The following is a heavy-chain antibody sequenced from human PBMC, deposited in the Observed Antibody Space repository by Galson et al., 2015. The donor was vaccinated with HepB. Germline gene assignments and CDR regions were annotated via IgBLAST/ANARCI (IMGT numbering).Heavy chain of an antibody. Sequence: SVKVSCKVSGYTLTELSMHWVRQAPGKGLEWMGGFDPEDGETIYAQKFQGRVTMTEDTSTDTAYMELSSLRSEDTAVYYCVRVSTGNLGPQKWSRSYYGMDVWGQGTTVTVSS. CDR1: GYTLTELS. CDR2: FDPEDGET. V-gene: IGHV1-24*01. J-gene: IGHJ6*02. CDR3: VRVSTGNLGPQKWSRSYYGMDV. D-gene: IGHD5/OR15-5a*01.